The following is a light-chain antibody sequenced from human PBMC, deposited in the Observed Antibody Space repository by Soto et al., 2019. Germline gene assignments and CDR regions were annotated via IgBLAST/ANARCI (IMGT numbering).Light chain of an antibody. J-gene: IGLJ1*01. V-gene: IGLV2-18*02. CDR3: CSYTTRTTYV. CDR2: DAS. CDR1: SSDVGSYNR. Sequence: QSALTQPASVSGSPGQSITVSCTGTSSDVGSYNRVSWYQQPPGTAPKLIIYDASNRPLGVPDRFFGSKSGNTASLTISGLQAEDEADYYCCSYTTRTTYVFGAGNKVTV.